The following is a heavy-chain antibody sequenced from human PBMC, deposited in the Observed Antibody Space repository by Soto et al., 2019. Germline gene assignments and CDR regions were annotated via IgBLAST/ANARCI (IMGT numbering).Heavy chain of an antibody. CDR3: ARDFGPPQAFDI. CDR1: GGTFSSYA. V-gene: IGHV1-69*01. J-gene: IGHJ3*02. D-gene: IGHD3-10*01. CDR2: IIPIFGTA. Sequence: VSCKASGGTFSSYAISWVRQAPGQGLEWMGGIIPIFGTANYAQKFQGRVTITADESTSTAYMELSSLRSEDTAVYYCARDFGPPQAFDIWGQGTMVTVSS.